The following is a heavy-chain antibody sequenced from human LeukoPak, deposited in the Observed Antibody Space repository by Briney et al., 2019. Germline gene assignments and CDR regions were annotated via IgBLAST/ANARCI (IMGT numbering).Heavy chain of an antibody. D-gene: IGHD5-24*01. Sequence: GGSLRLSCAASGFTFSNAWMSWVRQAPGKGLEWVGRIKSKTDGGTTDYAAPVKGRFTISRDDSKNTLYLQMNSLKTEDTAVYYCTTDAVATIFLYTHFDYWGQGTLVTVSS. CDR1: GFTFSNAW. CDR2: IKSKTDGGTT. V-gene: IGHV3-15*01. CDR3: TTDAVATIFLYTHFDY. J-gene: IGHJ4*02.